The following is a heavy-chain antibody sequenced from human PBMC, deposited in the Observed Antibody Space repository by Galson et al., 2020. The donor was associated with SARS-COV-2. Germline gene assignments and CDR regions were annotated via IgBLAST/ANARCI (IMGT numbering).Heavy chain of an antibody. V-gene: IGHV1-69*13. CDR1: GGTFSSSD. Sequence: SVKVSCTASGGTFSSSDVNWVRQAPGQGLEWLGGFIHVFHTATYAQKFQGRVKITADEPTTTAYMELTSLRSDDTAVYFCVRGEVQTLDYWGQGTLVTVSS. J-gene: IGHJ4*02. CDR3: VRGEVQTLDY. D-gene: IGHD1-1*01. CDR2: FIHVFHTA.